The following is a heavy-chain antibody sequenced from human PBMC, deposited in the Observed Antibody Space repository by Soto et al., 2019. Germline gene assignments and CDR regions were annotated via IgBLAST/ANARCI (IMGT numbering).Heavy chain of an antibody. J-gene: IGHJ5*02. Sequence: GGSLRLSCAASGFSFSTNWMHWVRQAPGKGLVWVSRINSDGSSTYYADSVKGRFTISRDNAKNTLYLQMNSLRAEDTAVYYCARAKIYDYGDNRLRYNWFDPWGQGT. D-gene: IGHD4-17*01. CDR1: GFSFSTNW. V-gene: IGHV3-74*01. CDR2: INSDGSST. CDR3: ARAKIYDYGDNRLRYNWFDP.